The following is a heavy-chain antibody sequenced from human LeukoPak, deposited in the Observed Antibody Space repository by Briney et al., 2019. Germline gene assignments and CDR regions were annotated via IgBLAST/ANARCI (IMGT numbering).Heavy chain of an antibody. V-gene: IGHV3-9*01. CDR3: AKDSRYRDYYDSSGYRD. Sequence: GGSLRLSCAASGFTFDDYAMHWVRQAAGKGLEWVSGISWNSGSIGYADSVKGRLTISRDNAKNSLYLQMNSLRAEDTALYYCAKDSRYRDYYDSSGYRDWGQGTLVTVSS. J-gene: IGHJ4*02. D-gene: IGHD3-22*01. CDR2: ISWNSGSI. CDR1: GFTFDDYA.